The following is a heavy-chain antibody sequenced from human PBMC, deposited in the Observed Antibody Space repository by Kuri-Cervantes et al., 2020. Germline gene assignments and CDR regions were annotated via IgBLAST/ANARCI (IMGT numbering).Heavy chain of an antibody. Sequence: GSLRLSCTVAGGSVSSGSYYWSRIRQPPGKGLEWIGYIYYSGSTNYNPSLKSRVTISVDTSKNQFSLKLSSVTAADTAVYYCARCFHGGAAAATDYFDYWGQGTLVTVSS. CDR1: GGSVSSGSYY. D-gene: IGHD2-2*01. J-gene: IGHJ4*02. CDR2: IYYSGST. CDR3: ARCFHGGAAAATDYFDY. V-gene: IGHV4-61*01.